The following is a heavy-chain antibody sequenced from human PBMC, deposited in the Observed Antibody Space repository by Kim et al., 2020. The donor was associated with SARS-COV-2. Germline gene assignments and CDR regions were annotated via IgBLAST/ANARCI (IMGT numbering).Heavy chain of an antibody. CDR2: ITSDGSIT. Sequence: GGSLRLSCAASGFSSSSYWMHWVRQPPGKGLEWVSRITSDGSITYYADSVKGRFTMSRDSAENMLYLQMNSLSAEDTAVYYCARGMFRTGFDVWGQGTTVSVSS. D-gene: IGHD3-10*02. CDR3: ARGMFRTGFDV. CDR1: GFSSSSYW. V-gene: IGHV3-74*01. J-gene: IGHJ6*02.